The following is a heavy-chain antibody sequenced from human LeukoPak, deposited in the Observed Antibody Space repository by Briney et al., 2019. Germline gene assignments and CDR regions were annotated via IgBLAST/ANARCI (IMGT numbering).Heavy chain of an antibody. J-gene: IGHJ3*02. CDR2: ISAYNGNT. CDR3: AREEGAPIAAANI. D-gene: IGHD6-13*01. CDR1: GYTFTGDY. Sequence: ASVKVSCKASGYTFTGDYIHWVRQAPGQGLEWMGWISAYNGNTNYAQKLQGRVTMTTDTSTSTAYMELRSLRSDDTAVYYCAREEGAPIAAANIWGLGTLVTVSS. V-gene: IGHV1-18*01.